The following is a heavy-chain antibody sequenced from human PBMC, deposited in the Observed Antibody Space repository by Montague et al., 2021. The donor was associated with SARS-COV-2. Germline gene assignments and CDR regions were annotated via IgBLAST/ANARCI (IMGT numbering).Heavy chain of an antibody. CDR2: VLYNKGT. J-gene: IGHJ6*02. CDR1: GVSVTGYY. CDR3: ARDRPRSYYYDSGTYTWGGYGMDV. Sequence: SETLSLTCTVSGVSVTGYYWSWIRQPPGKGLEWVGDVLYNKGTNFNPSLKSRVTMSVDTSKDQFSLKLSSETAADTAVYYCARDRPRSYYYDSGTYTWGGYGMDVWGQGTTVAVSS. V-gene: IGHV4-59*02. D-gene: IGHD3-10*01.